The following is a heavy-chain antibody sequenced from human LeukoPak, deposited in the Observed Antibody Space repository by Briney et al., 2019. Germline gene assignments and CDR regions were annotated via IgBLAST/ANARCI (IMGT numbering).Heavy chain of an antibody. Sequence: SSETLSLTCTVSGGYISSSSYYWGWIRQPPGKGLEWIGSIYYSGSTYYNPSLKSRVTISVDTSKNQFSLKLSSVTAADTAVYYCARDYYDSSGYSQIGNWFDPWGQGTLVTVSS. CDR2: IYYSGST. V-gene: IGHV4-39*07. J-gene: IGHJ5*02. D-gene: IGHD3-22*01. CDR3: ARDYYDSSGYSQIGNWFDP. CDR1: GGYISSSSYY.